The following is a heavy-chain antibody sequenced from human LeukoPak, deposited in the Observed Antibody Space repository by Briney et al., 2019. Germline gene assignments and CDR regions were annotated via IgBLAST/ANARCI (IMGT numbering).Heavy chain of an antibody. CDR2: INNSGGST. Sequence: PGGSLRLSCAASGFTFTNYPMTWVRQAPGKGLEWVSGINNSGGSTNYAGSVKGRFTISRDNSKNTLFLQMNSLGAEDTAVYYCAKAYSNNIYSDYWGQGTLVTVSS. J-gene: IGHJ4*02. CDR3: AKAYSNNIYSDY. CDR1: GFTFTNYP. V-gene: IGHV3-23*01. D-gene: IGHD4-11*01.